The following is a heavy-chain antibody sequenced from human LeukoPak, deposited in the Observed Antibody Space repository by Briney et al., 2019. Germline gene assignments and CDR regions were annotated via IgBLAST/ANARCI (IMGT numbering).Heavy chain of an antibody. D-gene: IGHD2-2*02. Sequence: GGSLRLSCAASGFTFSSYWMSWVRQAPGKGLEWVANIKQDGSEKYYVDSVKGRFTISRDNAKNSLYLQMNSLRAEDTAVYYCARPPAGGAISYYFDYWGQGTLVTVSS. CDR2: IKQDGSEK. CDR3: ARPPAGGAISYYFDY. J-gene: IGHJ4*02. V-gene: IGHV3-7*01. CDR1: GFTFSSYW.